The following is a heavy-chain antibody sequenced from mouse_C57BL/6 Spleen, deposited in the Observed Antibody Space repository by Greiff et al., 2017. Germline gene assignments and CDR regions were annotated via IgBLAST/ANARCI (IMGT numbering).Heavy chain of an antibody. CDR1: GFTFSSYA. CDR3: ARASNWYFDY. CDR2: ISDGGSYT. J-gene: IGHJ2*01. Sequence: EVKLVESGGGLVKPGGSLKLSCAASGFTFSSYAMSWVRQTPEKRLEWVATISDGGSYTYYPDNVKGRFTISRDNAKNNLYLQMSHLKSEDTAMYYCARASNWYFDYWGQGTTLTVSS. D-gene: IGHD4-1*01. V-gene: IGHV5-4*03.